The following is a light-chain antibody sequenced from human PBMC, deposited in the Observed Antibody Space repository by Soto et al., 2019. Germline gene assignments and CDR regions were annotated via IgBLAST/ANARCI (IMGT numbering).Light chain of an antibody. CDR3: QQSYSTPRYT. Sequence: DIQMTQSPSSLSASVGDRVTITCRASQSISTSLNWYQQKPGKAPKFLIYDASRLQSGIPSRFSGSGSGTDFTLTISNMQPEDFATYYCQQSYSTPRYTFGQGTKLEIK. CDR1: QSISTS. J-gene: IGKJ2*01. CDR2: DAS. V-gene: IGKV1-39*01.